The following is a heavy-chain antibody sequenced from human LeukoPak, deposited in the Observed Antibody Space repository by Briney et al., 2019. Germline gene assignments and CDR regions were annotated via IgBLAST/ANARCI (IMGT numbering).Heavy chain of an antibody. CDR2: IYYSGST. Sequence: SETLSLTCTVSGGSISSSSYYWGWIRQPPGKGLEWIGSIYYSGSTYYNPSLKSRVTISVDTSKNQFSLKLSSVTAADTAVYYCARVFSTNYYDNRGWFDPWGQGTLVTVSS. D-gene: IGHD3-22*01. CDR1: GGSISSSSYY. J-gene: IGHJ5*02. V-gene: IGHV4-39*07. CDR3: ARVFSTNYYDNRGWFDP.